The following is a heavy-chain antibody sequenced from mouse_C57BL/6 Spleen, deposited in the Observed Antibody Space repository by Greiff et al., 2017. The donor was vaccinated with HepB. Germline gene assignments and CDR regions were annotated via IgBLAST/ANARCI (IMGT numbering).Heavy chain of an antibody. J-gene: IGHJ2*01. CDR3: ARGSKDDYDEGVFDY. CDR2: FTMYSDAT. Sequence: LQQSGAELVRPGSSVKLSCKDSYFAFMASAMHWVKQRPGHGLEWIGSFTMYSDATENSENLKGKATLTANTSSSTAYMELSSLTSEDSAVYYCARGSKDDYDEGVFDYWGQGTTLTVSS. D-gene: IGHD2-4*01. CDR1: YFAFMASA. V-gene: IGHV1-49*01.